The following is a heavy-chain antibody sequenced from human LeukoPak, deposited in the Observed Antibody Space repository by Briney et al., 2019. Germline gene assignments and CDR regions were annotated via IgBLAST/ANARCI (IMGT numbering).Heavy chain of an antibody. Sequence: PSETLSLTCTVSGGSINGYYWSWVRQPPGKALEWIGNIFYSGSTYYSPSLKSRVTISLDTSRNQFSLKLNSVTAADTAVYYCAKSNGYGLIDIWGQGTMVTVSS. CDR3: AKSNGYGLIDI. J-gene: IGHJ3*02. CDR2: IFYSGST. V-gene: IGHV4-59*12. CDR1: GGSINGYY. D-gene: IGHD3-22*01.